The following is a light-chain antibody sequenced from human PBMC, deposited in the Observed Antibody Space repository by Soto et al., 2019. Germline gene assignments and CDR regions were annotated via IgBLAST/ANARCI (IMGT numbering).Light chain of an antibody. Sequence: QSVLTQPPSVSGAPVQRVTISCTGSSSNIGAGYDVHWYQQLPGTAPKLLIYGNNNRPSGVPDRFSGSKSGTSASLAITGLRAEDEADYYCQSYDSSLSVVFGGGTKLTVL. CDR2: GNN. CDR1: SSNIGAGYD. V-gene: IGLV1-40*01. J-gene: IGLJ2*01. CDR3: QSYDSSLSVV.